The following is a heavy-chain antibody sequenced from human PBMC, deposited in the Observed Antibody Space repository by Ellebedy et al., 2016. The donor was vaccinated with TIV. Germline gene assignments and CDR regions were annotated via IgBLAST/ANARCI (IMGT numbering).Heavy chain of an antibody. V-gene: IGHV3-30*02. CDR2: ISYDGKNK. D-gene: IGHD1-7*01. Sequence: GGSLRLSXAASGFTFSTYGMHWVRQAPGKGLECVAFISYDGKNKYYADSVQGRFTMSRDNSRNTLYLQMCSLRAEDTAVYYCAQWNGLARNFVGPFDHWGQGTLVTVSS. CDR3: AQWNGLARNFVGPFDH. J-gene: IGHJ4*02. CDR1: GFTFSTYG.